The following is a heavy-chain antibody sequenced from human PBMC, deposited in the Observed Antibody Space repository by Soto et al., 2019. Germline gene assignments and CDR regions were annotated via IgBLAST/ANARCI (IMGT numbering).Heavy chain of an antibody. CDR3: ARGGDDSSGYYPSCDY. J-gene: IGHJ4*02. Sequence: SETLSLTCAVSGGSISSGGYSWSWIRQPPGKGLEWIGYIYHSGSTYYNPSLKSRVTISVDRSKNQFSLKLSSVTAADTAGYYCARGGDDSSGYYPSCDYWRQGPMVTFS. D-gene: IGHD3-22*01. CDR2: IYHSGST. CDR1: GGSISSGGYS. V-gene: IGHV4-30-2*01.